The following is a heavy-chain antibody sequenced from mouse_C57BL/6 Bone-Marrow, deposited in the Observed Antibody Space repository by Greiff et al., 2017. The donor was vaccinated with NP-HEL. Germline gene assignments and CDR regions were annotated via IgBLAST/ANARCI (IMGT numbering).Heavy chain of an antibody. J-gene: IGHJ1*03. CDR1: GFNIKDDY. Sequence: VQLQQSGAELVRPGASVKLSCTASGFNIKDDYMHWVKQRPEQGLEWIGWIDPENGDTEYASKFQGKATITADTSSNPAYLQLSSLTSEDTAVYYCTTPVGWYFDVWGTGTTVTVSS. CDR2: IDPENGDT. CDR3: TTPVGWYFDV. V-gene: IGHV14-4*01.